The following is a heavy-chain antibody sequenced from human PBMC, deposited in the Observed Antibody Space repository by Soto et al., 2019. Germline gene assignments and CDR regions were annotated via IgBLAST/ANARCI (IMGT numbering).Heavy chain of an antibody. J-gene: IGHJ4*02. CDR2: ISGSGGST. D-gene: IGHD4-17*01. Sequence: EVQLLESGGGLVQPGGSLRLSCAASGFTFSSYAMSWVRQAPGKGLEWVSAISGSGGSTYYADSVKGRFTISRDNSKNTLYMQMNSLRAEDTAVYYCAKDGGATVTTEGYDYWGQGTLVTVSS. CDR3: AKDGGATVTTEGYDY. CDR1: GFTFSSYA. V-gene: IGHV3-23*01.